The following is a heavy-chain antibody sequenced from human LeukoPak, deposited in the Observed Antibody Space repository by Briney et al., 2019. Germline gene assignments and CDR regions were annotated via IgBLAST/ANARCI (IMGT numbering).Heavy chain of an antibody. Sequence: GWSLRLSCAASGFTFSSHSMNWVRQAPGKGLECVSYISSSSTIYYADSVRGRFTISRENDRNSLFLQMNSLRAEDTAVYYCARDGGYSGYDADCWGQGTLVTVSS. V-gene: IGHV3-48*01. CDR1: GFTFSSHS. J-gene: IGHJ4*02. CDR2: ISSSSTI. CDR3: ARDGGYSGYDADC. D-gene: IGHD5-12*01.